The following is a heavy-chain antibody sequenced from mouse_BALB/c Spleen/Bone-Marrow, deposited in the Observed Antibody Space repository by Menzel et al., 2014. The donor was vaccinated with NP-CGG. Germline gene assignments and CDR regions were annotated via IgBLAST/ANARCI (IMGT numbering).Heavy chain of an antibody. J-gene: IGHJ2*01. CDR1: GFTFSSFG. CDR3: TRGGNWDDFDS. CDR2: ISSGSSTI. D-gene: IGHD4-1*01. Sequence: EVQLVESGGGLVQPGGSRKLSCAAPGFTFSSFGMHWVRQAPEKGLEWVAYISSGSSTIFYADTVKGRFTVSRDNPKNTLFLQMTSLRPEDTAMYFCTRGGNWDDFDSWGQGTTLTVSS. V-gene: IGHV5-17*02.